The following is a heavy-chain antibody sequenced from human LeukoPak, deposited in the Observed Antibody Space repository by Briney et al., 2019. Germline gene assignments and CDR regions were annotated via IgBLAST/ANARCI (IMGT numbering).Heavy chain of an antibody. J-gene: IGHJ4*02. V-gene: IGHV4-39*07. CDR1: GGSISSSSYY. Sequence: SETLSLTCTVSGGSISSSSYYWGWIRQPPGKGLEWIGSIYYSGSTNYNPSLKSRVTISVDTSKNQFSLKLSSVTAADTAVYYCARGGGDWGFHQSDYWGQGTLVTVSS. D-gene: IGHD2-21*01. CDR2: IYYSGST. CDR3: ARGGGDWGFHQSDY.